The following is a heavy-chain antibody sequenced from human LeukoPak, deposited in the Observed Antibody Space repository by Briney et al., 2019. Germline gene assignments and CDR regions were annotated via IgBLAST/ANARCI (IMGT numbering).Heavy chain of an antibody. J-gene: IGHJ6*03. Sequence: PGGSLRLSCAASGFTFDDYGMSWVRQAPGKRLEWVSGINWNGGSTGYADSVKGRFTISRDNAKNSLYLQMNSLRAEDTALYYCARDARGDYDFWSGYIPYYMDVWGKGTTVTVSS. D-gene: IGHD3-3*01. CDR1: GFTFDDYG. V-gene: IGHV3-20*04. CDR3: ARDARGDYDFWSGYIPYYMDV. CDR2: INWNGGST.